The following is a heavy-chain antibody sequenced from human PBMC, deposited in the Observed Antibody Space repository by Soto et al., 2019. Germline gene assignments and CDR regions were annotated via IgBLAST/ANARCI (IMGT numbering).Heavy chain of an antibody. CDR2: INHSGST. J-gene: IGHJ3*02. CDR1: GGSFSGSY. V-gene: IGHV4-34*01. Sequence: SETLSLTCAVYGGSFSGSYCSWIRPPPGKGLEWIGEINHSGSTNYNPSLKSRVTISVDTSKNQFSLKLSSVTAADTAVYYCARVRRSSSWYGSFAFDIWGQGTMVT. D-gene: IGHD6-13*01. CDR3: ARVRRSSSWYGSFAFDI.